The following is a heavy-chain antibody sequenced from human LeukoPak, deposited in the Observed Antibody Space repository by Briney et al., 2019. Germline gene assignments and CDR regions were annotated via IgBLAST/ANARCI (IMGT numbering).Heavy chain of an antibody. CDR3: ARNSSGSYFDH. Sequence: SETLSLTCGVSGFSISSGYYWGWSRQPPGKGLEWIGSVYYSGSTDYNPSLKSRVTISVDTSRNQFSLRLKSVTATDTAVYYCARNSSGSYFDHWGQGSLVTVSS. J-gene: IGHJ4*02. CDR2: VYYSGST. CDR1: GFSISSGYY. V-gene: IGHV4-38-2*01. D-gene: IGHD1-26*01.